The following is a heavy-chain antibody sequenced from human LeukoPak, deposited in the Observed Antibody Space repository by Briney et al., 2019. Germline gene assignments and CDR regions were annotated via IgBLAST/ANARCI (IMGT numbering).Heavy chain of an antibody. V-gene: IGHV3-21*01. Sequence: GGSLRLSCAASGFTFSSYSMNWVRQAPGKGLEWVSSISSSSSYIYYADSVKGRFTISRDNAKNSLYLQMNSPRAEDMAVYYCARALTGTLNYWGQGTLVTVSS. CDR1: GFTFSSYS. CDR3: ARALTGTLNY. CDR2: ISSSSSYI. D-gene: IGHD1-7*01. J-gene: IGHJ4*02.